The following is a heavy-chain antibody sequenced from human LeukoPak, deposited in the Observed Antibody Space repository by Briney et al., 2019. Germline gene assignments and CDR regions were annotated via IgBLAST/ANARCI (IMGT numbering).Heavy chain of an antibody. D-gene: IGHD2-15*01. J-gene: IGHJ3*02. CDR1: SGFITNNNYY. V-gene: IGHV4-39*01. CDR2: ISYSGNT. CDR3: ARHCCSGPAKRVFDI. Sequence: PSETLSLTCTVSSGFITNNNYYWGWVRQPPGKGLEWIGTISYSGNTDYNPSLRSRVTISVDTSDNQFSLRLGSVTAADTAVYHCARHCCSGPAKRVFDIWGQGTMVTVSS.